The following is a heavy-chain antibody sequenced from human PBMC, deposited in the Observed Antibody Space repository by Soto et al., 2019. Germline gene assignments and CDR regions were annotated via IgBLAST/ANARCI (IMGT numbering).Heavy chain of an antibody. D-gene: IGHD3-3*01. J-gene: IGHJ4*02. CDR2: VYYSGST. CDR1: GGSISSGGYY. Sequence: QVQLQESGPGLVKPSQTLSLTCTVSGGSISSGGYYWSWIRQHPGKGLEWIGYVYYSGSTYYNPSLKSRVTIAVVTSKNQFSLKLSSVTAADTAVYYCARGGTIFGVVFPHFDYLGQGTLVTVSS. CDR3: ARGGTIFGVVFPHFDY. V-gene: IGHV4-31*03.